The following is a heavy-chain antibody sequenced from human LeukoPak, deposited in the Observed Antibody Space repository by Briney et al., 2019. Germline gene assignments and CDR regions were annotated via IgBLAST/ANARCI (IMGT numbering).Heavy chain of an antibody. D-gene: IGHD3-22*01. CDR1: GFTFSSYG. CDR3: ARDASYSSSGYHGLDY. CDR2: IWYDGSNK. J-gene: IGHJ4*02. V-gene: IGHV3-33*01. Sequence: SGRSLRLSCAVSGFTFSSYGMHWVRQAPGKGLEWVTVIWYDGSNKYYEDFVKGRLTISRDNSKNTQYLQMNSLRAVDTAVYYCARDASYSSSGYHGLDYWGRGTLVTVSS.